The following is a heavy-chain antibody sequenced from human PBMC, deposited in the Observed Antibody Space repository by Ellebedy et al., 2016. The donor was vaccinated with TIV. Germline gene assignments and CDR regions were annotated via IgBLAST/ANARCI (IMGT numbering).Heavy chain of an antibody. D-gene: IGHD3-10*01. CDR2: ISGSGGST. V-gene: IGHV3-23*01. J-gene: IGHJ4*02. CDR3: AKRFYDSGSPY. Sequence: GESLKISCAASGFTLSDYCLTWVRQAPGKGLEWVSSISGSGGSTYYADSVKGRFTISRDNSKNTLYLQMNSLRAEDTAVYYCAKRFYDSGSPYWGQGTLVTVSS. CDR1: GFTLSDYC.